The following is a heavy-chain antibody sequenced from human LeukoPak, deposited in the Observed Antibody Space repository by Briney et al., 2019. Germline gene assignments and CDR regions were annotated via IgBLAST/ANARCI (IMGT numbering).Heavy chain of an antibody. V-gene: IGHV1-24*01. J-gene: IGHJ4*02. Sequence: ASVKVSCKASGYTFTGYYMHWVRQAPGKGLEWMGGFDPEDGETIYAQKFQGRVTMTEDTSTDTAYMELSSLRSEDTAVYYCATYYDFWSGYLSESYWGQGTLVTVSS. D-gene: IGHD3-3*01. CDR2: FDPEDGET. CDR3: ATYYDFWSGYLSESY. CDR1: GYTFTGYY.